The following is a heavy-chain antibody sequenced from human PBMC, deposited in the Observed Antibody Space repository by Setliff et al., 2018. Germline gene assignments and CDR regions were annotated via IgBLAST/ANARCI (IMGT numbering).Heavy chain of an antibody. CDR1: GFTFSSYW. D-gene: IGHD6-19*01. V-gene: IGHV3-7*01. Sequence: GGSLRLSCAASGFTFSSYWMSWVRQAPGKGLEWVANIKQDGSEKYYVDSVKGRFTISRDNAKNSLYLQMNSLRAEDTAVYYCARVTSSGWYYYYMDVWGKGTTVTVSS. CDR3: ARVTSSGWYYYYMDV. J-gene: IGHJ6*03. CDR2: IKQDGSEK.